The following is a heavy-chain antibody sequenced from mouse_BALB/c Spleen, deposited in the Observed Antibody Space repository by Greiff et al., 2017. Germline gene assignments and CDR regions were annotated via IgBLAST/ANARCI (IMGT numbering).Heavy chain of an antibody. CDR2: ISSGGGST. CDR1: GFAFSSYD. CDR3: ARPTEAMDY. D-gene: IGHD3-1*01. J-gene: IGHJ4*01. V-gene: IGHV5-12-1*01. Sequence: EVQVVESGGGLVKPGGSLKLSCAASGFAFSSYDMSWVRQTPEKRLEWVAYISSGGGSTYYPDTVKGRFTISRDNAKNTLYLQMSSLKSEDTAMYYCARPTEAMDYWGQGTSVTVSS.